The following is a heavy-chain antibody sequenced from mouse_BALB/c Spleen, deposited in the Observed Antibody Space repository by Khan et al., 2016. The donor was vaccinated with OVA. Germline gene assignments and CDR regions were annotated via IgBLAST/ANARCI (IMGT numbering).Heavy chain of an antibody. V-gene: IGHV3-2*02. Sequence: EVQLVETGPGLVQPSQSLSLTCTVTGYSITSDYAWNWIRQFPGNKLEWMGYISYSGSTSSNPSLKSRISIIRDTSKNQFFLQLNSVTTEDTATYYCARWFAYWGQGTLVTVSA. CDR1: GYSITSDYA. J-gene: IGHJ3*01. CDR3: ARWFAY. CDR2: ISYSGST.